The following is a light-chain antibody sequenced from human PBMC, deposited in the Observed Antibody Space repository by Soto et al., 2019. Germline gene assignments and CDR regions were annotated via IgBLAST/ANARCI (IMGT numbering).Light chain of an antibody. CDR1: SSNIGAGYD. Sequence: QAVVTQPPSVSGAPGQRVTTSCTGTSSNIGAGYDVHWYQHLPGTAPKLLIYGNTIRPSGVPDRFSGSKSGTSASLAITGLQAEDEADYYCQSYDRSLRGYVFGTGTKLTVL. J-gene: IGLJ1*01. CDR3: QSYDRSLRGYV. V-gene: IGLV1-40*01. CDR2: GNT.